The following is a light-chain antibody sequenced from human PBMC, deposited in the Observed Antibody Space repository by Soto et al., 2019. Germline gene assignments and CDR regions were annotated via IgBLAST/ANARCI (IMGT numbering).Light chain of an antibody. CDR1: QSVFYNSNNKNY. V-gene: IGKV4-1*01. CDR2: WAS. Sequence: DIVMTQSPDFLAVSLGERATIDCKSSQSVFYNSNNKNYLAWYQQKPGQPPKLLIYWASTRESGVPIRFSGSGYGTDVTLTSTNLQAEDVAVYYCQQYYSTPLTFGGGSTVEIK. J-gene: IGKJ4*01. CDR3: QQYYSTPLT.